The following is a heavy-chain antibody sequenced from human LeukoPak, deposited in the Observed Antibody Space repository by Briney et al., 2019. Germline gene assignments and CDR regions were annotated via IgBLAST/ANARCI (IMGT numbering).Heavy chain of an antibody. V-gene: IGHV4-34*01. Sequence: SETLSLTCAVYNGSFSGYSWTWIRQPPGKGLEWIGEINHRGGTNYNPSLKSRVTMSVDTSRNQFSLKLSSVTAADTAVYYCARSTGVFNYYDSRGGAFDIWGQGTMVTVSS. D-gene: IGHD3-22*01. CDR2: INHRGGT. J-gene: IGHJ3*02. CDR1: NGSFSGYS. CDR3: ARSTGVFNYYDSRGGAFDI.